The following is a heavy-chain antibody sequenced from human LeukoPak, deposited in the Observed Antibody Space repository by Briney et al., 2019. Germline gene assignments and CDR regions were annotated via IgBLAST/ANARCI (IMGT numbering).Heavy chain of an antibody. D-gene: IGHD5-12*01. CDR1: GGTFGSHV. Sequence: GASVKVSCKASGGTFGSHVITRVRPAPGQGLEWMGGINPISGTANYAQKFQGRLTITTDESTSTAYMDLSSLKSEDTAVYYCARTAWLRAYYYYYLDLWGKGTTVTVSS. CDR2: INPISGTA. V-gene: IGHV1-69*05. CDR3: ARTAWLRAYYYYYLDL. J-gene: IGHJ6*03.